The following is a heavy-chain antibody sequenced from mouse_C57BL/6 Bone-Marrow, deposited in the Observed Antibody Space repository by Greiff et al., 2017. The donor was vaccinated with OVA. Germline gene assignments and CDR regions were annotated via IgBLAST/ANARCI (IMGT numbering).Heavy chain of an antibody. D-gene: IGHD2-13*01. J-gene: IGHJ3*01. CDR1: GYTFTSYG. CDR2: IYPRSGNT. V-gene: IGHV1-81*01. Sequence: VQLQQSGAELARPGASVKLSCKASGYTFTSYGISWVKQRTGQGLEWIGEIYPRSGNTYYNEKFKGTATLTADKSSSTAYMELRSLTSEYSAVYFCARFGGGDFFAYWGQGTLVTVSA. CDR3: ARFGGGDFFAY.